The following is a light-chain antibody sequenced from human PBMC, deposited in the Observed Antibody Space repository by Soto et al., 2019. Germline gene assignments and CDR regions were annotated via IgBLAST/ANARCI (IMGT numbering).Light chain of an antibody. V-gene: IGKV3-20*01. CDR1: QTVDSNY. J-gene: IGKJ1*01. CDR3: HQYGSSPLT. Sequence: EIVLTQSPGTLSLSPGERATLSCRASQTVDSNYLAWYQQKPGQAPRLLIYDASSRATGIPDRFSGSGSGTDFTLTFSRLEPEGFGVYYCHQYGSSPLTFGQGTNVEIK. CDR2: DAS.